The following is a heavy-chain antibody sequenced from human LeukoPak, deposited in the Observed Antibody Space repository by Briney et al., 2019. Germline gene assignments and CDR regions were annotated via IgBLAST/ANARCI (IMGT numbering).Heavy chain of an antibody. V-gene: IGHV4-34*01. CDR1: GGSFSGYC. CDR2: INHSGST. J-gene: IGHJ6*04. Sequence: AETLSFTCAVYGGSFSGYCWSWIRQPPGKGLEWIGEINHSGSTNYNPSLKSRVTISVDTPKNQFSLKLSSVTAADTAVYYCAPGGYTGYPPPLYYGMDVWGKGTTVTVSS. D-gene: IGHD5-12*01. CDR3: APGGYTGYPPPLYYGMDV.